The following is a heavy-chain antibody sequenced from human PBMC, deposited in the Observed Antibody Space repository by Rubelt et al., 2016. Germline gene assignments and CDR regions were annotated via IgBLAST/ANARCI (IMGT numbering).Heavy chain of an antibody. CDR3: ATDQDSSTWYVVY. D-gene: IGHD6-13*01. J-gene: IGHJ4*02. CDR1: GFTFSSYA. CDR2: ISGSAGRT. Sequence: GQLLESGGGLVQPGGSLRLSCAASGFTFSSYAMSWVRQDPGKGLEWVSVISGSAGRTNNADSVKGRFIISRDKSKNTLFLQMNSLRVEDTALYYCATDQDSSTWYVVYWGQGTLVTVSS. V-gene: IGHV3-23*01.